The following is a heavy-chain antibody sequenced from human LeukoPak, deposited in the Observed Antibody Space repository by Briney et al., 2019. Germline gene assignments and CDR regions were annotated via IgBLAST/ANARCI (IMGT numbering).Heavy chain of an antibody. CDR1: GYTFTGYY. V-gene: IGHV1-2*02. D-gene: IGHD3-10*01. J-gene: IGHJ5*02. CDR2: INPNSGGT. CDR3: ARVENYGSGSYYNWFDP. Sequence: GASVKVSCKASGYTFTGYYMHWVRQAPGQGLEWMGWINPNSGGTNYAQKFQGRVTMTRDTSISTAYMELSRLRSDDTAVYYCARVENYGSGSYYNWFDPWGQGTLVTVSS.